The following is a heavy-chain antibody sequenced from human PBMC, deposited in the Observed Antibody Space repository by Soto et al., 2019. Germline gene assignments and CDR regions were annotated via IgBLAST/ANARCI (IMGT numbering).Heavy chain of an antibody. CDR1: GFTFGSYG. Sequence: PGGSLRLSCAASGFTFGSYGMHWVRQAPGKGLDWVTVIWYDGSNKYYADSVKGRFTISRDNSKNTVYLQMNSLRAEDTAVYYCARGTGSSDSGMDYWGQGTLVTVSS. CDR2: IWYDGSNK. V-gene: IGHV3-33*01. J-gene: IGHJ4*02. D-gene: IGHD2-2*01. CDR3: ARGTGSSDSGMDY.